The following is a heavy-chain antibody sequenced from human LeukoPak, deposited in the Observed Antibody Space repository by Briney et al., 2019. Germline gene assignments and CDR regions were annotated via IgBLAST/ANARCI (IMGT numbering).Heavy chain of an antibody. J-gene: IGHJ4*02. CDR2: IYTSGST. Sequence: PSETLSLTCPVSGGSISGYYWSWLRQPAGKGLEWIGRIYTSGSTNYNPSLKSRVTMSVDTSKNQFSLKLSSVTAADTAVYYCAITGWEPRPFDYWGQGTLVTVSS. V-gene: IGHV4-4*07. D-gene: IGHD1-26*01. CDR3: AITGWEPRPFDY. CDR1: GGSISGYY.